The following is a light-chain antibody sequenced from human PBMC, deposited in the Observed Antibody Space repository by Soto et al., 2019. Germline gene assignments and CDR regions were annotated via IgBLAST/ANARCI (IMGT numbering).Light chain of an antibody. CDR3: HPATIFPLS. J-gene: IGKJ2*01. Sequence: DIQLTHSPSSVSASVGDRVTITCRASQGSSSWLALYQQIPGKATKLLXYAXSSLQSGVPSRCSGSGSGTDFTLTISNLQPHEVATSYDHPATIFPLSFGQ. CDR2: AXS. V-gene: IGKV1-12*01. CDR1: QGSSSW.